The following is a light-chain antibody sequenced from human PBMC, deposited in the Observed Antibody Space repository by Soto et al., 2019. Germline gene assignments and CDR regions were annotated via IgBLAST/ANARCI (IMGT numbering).Light chain of an antibody. CDR3: CSYAGTYTRV. CDR2: EVS. CDR1: STDVGDSNH. Sequence: SALTQPASVSGSPGQSITISCTGTSTDVGDSNHVSWYQHHPGKAPKLIIYEVSYRPSGVSNRFSGSKSAYTASLTISGLQAEDEADYYCCSYAGTYTRVFGTGTKVTVL. V-gene: IGLV2-14*01. J-gene: IGLJ1*01.